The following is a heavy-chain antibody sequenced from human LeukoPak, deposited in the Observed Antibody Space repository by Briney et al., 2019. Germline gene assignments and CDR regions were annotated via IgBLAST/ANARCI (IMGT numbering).Heavy chain of an antibody. CDR2: IYGSGST. Sequence: SETLSLTCTVSGGSISSYYWSWIRQPPGKGLEWIGHIYGSGSTNYNPSLKSRVTLSVDTSKNQFSLRLSSVTAADTAVYYCAREGTSGTHLNWFDPWGQGTLVTVSS. J-gene: IGHJ5*02. CDR1: GGSISSYY. V-gene: IGHV4-59*01. CDR3: AREGTSGTHLNWFDP. D-gene: IGHD1-1*01.